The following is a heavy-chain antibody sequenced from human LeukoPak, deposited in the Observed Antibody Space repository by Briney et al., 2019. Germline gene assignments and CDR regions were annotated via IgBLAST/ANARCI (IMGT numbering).Heavy chain of an antibody. V-gene: IGHV3-48*01. CDR1: GFTFSSYS. Sequence: GGSLRLSCETSGFTFSSYSMKWVRQAPGKGLEWVSYISSSSSIIYYADSVKGRFTVSRDNAKNSLYLQMNSLRAEDTAVYYCAGTDSGSYSRWFDYWGQGTLVTVSS. CDR2: ISSSSSII. D-gene: IGHD1-26*01. CDR3: AGTDSGSYSRWFDY. J-gene: IGHJ4*02.